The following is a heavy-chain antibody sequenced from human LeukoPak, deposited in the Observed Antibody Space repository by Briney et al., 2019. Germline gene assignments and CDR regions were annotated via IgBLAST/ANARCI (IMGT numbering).Heavy chain of an antibody. J-gene: IGHJ5*02. CDR2: IYHSGST. CDR3: ARDPRGGNNWFDP. CDR1: VYSISSGYH. V-gene: IGHV4-38-2*02. Sequence: SETLSLTCAVSVYSISSGYHWGWIRQPPGKELEWIGSIYHSGSTYYSPSLKSRVTISVDTSKNQFSLKLSSVTAADTAVYYCARDPRGGNNWFDPWGQGTLVTVSS. D-gene: IGHD3-16*01.